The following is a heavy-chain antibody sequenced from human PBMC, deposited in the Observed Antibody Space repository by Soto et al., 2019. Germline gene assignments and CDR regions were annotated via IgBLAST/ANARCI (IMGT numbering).Heavy chain of an antibody. V-gene: IGHV3-23*01. CDR2: IGPDPSNT. CDR1: GFTFSTTG. Sequence: GSLRLSCTTSGFTFSTTGMLWLRQPPGKGLEWVSAIGPDPSNTKYTDSVRGRFTISRDNSKNTVFLQMTSLGAEDTALYYCTTARHCSSDACPAAEWGQGTLVTVSS. CDR3: TTARHCSSDACPAAE. D-gene: IGHD2-2*01. J-gene: IGHJ4*02.